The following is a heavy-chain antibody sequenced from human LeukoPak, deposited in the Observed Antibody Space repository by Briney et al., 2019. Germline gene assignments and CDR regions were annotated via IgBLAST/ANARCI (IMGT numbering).Heavy chain of an antibody. V-gene: IGHV4-34*01. CDR3: ARGALWLVDY. D-gene: IGHD6-19*01. CDR1: GGSFSGYY. J-gene: IGHJ4*02. Sequence: KPSETLSLTCAVYGGSFSGYYWSWIRQPPGKGLEWIGEINHSGSTNYNPSLKSRVTISVDTSKNQFSLKLSSVTAADTAVYYCARGALWLVDYLGQGTLVTVTS. CDR2: INHSGST.